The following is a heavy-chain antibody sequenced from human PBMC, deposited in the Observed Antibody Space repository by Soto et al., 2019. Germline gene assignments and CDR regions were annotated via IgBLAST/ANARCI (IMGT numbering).Heavy chain of an antibody. J-gene: IGHJ5*02. V-gene: IGHV1-18*01. Sequence: ASVKVSCKASGYTFTSYGISWVRQAPGQGLEWMGWISAYNGNTNYAQKLQGRVTMTTDTSTSTAYMELRSLRSDDTAVYYCARDRVCSSTSCYSNWFDPWGQGTLVTVSS. CDR1: GYTFTSYG. CDR2: ISAYNGNT. D-gene: IGHD2-2*02. CDR3: ARDRVCSSTSCYSNWFDP.